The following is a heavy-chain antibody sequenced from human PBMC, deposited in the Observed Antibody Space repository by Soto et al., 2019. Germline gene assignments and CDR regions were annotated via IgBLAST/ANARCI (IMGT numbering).Heavy chain of an antibody. J-gene: IGHJ4*02. D-gene: IGHD3-16*01. CDR1: GFPLSSHA. V-gene: IGHV3-23*01. Sequence: PGGALRLSRAAPGFPLSSHAMSWVRPAPGKGLEWVSAISGSGGSTYYADSVKGRFTISRDNSKNTLYLQMNSLRAEDTAVYYCAKQPFGAPWPYYFDYWGQGTLVTVSS. CDR3: AKQPFGAPWPYYFDY. CDR2: ISGSGGST.